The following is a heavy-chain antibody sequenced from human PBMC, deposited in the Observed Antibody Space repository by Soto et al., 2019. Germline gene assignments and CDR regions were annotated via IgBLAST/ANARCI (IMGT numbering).Heavy chain of an antibody. CDR3: ARDRSLDIVVVPAAKYYYYYYMDV. J-gene: IGHJ6*03. V-gene: IGHV3-48*01. D-gene: IGHD2-2*03. Sequence: GGSLRLSCAASGFTFSSYSMNWVRQAPGKGLEWVSYISSSSSTIYYADSVKGRFTISRDNAKNSLYLQMNSLRSDDTAVYYCARDRSLDIVVVPAAKYYYYYYMDVWGKGTTVTVSS. CDR1: GFTFSSYS. CDR2: ISSSSSTI.